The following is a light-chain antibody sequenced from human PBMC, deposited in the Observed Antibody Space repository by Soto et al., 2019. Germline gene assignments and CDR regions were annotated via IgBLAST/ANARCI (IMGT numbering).Light chain of an antibody. V-gene: IGKV1-33*01. CDR3: QQYDILTT. Sequence: DIQMTQSPSSLSASIGDRVTITCQASQDITNFLNWYRQTPGKAPKLLIYAASNLETGVPSRFSGSGSGTDFTFTISSLQPEDIATYYCQQYDILTTFGQGTRLEIK. CDR1: QDITNF. J-gene: IGKJ5*01. CDR2: AAS.